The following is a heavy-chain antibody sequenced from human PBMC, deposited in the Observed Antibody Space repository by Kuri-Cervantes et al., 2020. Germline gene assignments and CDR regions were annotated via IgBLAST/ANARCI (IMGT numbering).Heavy chain of an antibody. J-gene: IGHJ4*02. D-gene: IGHD2-8*01. Sequence: SQTLSLTCAVYGGSFSGYYWGWIRQPPGKGLEWIGIISHSGNTYYNPSLKSRVTMSVDTSRNQFSLKLSSVTAADTAMYYCARRYCNNGVWYYFDYWGQGTLVTVSS. V-gene: IGHV4-38-2*01. CDR1: GGSFSGYY. CDR3: ARRYCNNGVWYYFDY. CDR2: ISHSGNT.